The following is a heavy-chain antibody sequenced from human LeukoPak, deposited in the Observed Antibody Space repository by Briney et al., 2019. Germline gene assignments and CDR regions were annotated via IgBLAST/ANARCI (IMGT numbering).Heavy chain of an antibody. CDR2: ITANGGNT. J-gene: IGHJ4*02. Sequence: PGGSLRLSCAASGFTFSSYDMTWVRQAPGQGLEWVSGITANGGNTNYAASVKGRFTISRDNSKNILFLQLDSLRVDDTAVYYCAPTVVPAAIEADYWGQGTLVTISS. V-gene: IGHV3-23*01. CDR1: GFTFSSYD. CDR3: APTVVPAAIEADY. D-gene: IGHD2-2*02.